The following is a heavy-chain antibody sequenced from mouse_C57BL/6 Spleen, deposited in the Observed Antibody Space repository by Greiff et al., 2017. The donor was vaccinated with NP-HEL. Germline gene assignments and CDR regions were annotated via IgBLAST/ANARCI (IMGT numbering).Heavy chain of an antibody. J-gene: IGHJ1*03. Sequence: VQLQQPGAELVRPGTSVKLSCKASGYTFTSYWMHWVKQRPGQGLEWIGVIDPSDSYTNYNQKFKGKATLTVDTSSSTAYMQLSRLTSDDSAVSYCARGRLGRKENFDVWGTGTTVTVSS. CDR3: ARGRLGRKENFDV. V-gene: IGHV1-59*01. D-gene: IGHD4-1*01. CDR1: GYTFTSYW. CDR2: IDPSDSYT.